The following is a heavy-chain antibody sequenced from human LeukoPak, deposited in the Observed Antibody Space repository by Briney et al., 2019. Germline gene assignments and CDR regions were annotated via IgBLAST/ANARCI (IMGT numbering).Heavy chain of an antibody. CDR3: ARDCSGGSCGMFYYYYYGMDV. Sequence: GASVKASCKASGYTFTSYDINWVRQATGQGLEWMGWMNPNSGNTGYAQKFQGRVTMTRNTSISTAYMELSSLRSDDTAVYYCARDCSGGSCGMFYYYYYGMDVWGQGTTVTVSS. V-gene: IGHV1-8*01. D-gene: IGHD2-15*01. J-gene: IGHJ6*02. CDR1: GYTFTSYD. CDR2: MNPNSGNT.